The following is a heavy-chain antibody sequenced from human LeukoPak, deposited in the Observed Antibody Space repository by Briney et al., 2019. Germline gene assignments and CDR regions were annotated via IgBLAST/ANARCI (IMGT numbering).Heavy chain of an antibody. D-gene: IGHD3-3*01. Sequence: PGGSLRLSCAASGFTFSSYGMHWVRQAPGKGLEWVAFILYDGSNKYYADSVKGRFTISRDNSKNTLYLQMNSLRAEDTAVYYCAKIGDPFWVGVVRSAFDIWGQGTMVTVSS. CDR3: AKIGDPFWVGVVRSAFDI. CDR1: GFTFSSYG. CDR2: ILYDGSNK. J-gene: IGHJ3*02. V-gene: IGHV3-30*02.